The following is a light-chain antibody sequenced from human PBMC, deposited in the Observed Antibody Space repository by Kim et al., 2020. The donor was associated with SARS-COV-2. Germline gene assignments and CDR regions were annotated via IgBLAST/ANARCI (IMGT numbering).Light chain of an antibody. CDR3: QSADSSGTYVV. J-gene: IGLJ2*01. V-gene: IGLV3-25*03. CDR2: NDS. CDR1: ELPKQF. Sequence: SPGQTARITCSGDELPKQFAYLYQQKPGQAPVMVIYNDSQRPSGIPERFSGSNSGTTDTLTISGVQAEDEGYYYCQSADSSGTYVVFGGGTQLTVL.